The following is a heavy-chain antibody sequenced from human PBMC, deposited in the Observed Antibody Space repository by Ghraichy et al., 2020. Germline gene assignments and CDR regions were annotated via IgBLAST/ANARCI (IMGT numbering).Heavy chain of an antibody. CDR3: ARGGRDGYNPDTYYFDY. D-gene: IGHD5-24*01. J-gene: IGHJ4*02. CDR1: GGTFSSYA. V-gene: IGHV1-69*13. CDR2: IIPIFGTA. Sequence: AVKVSCKASGGTFSSYAISWVRQAPGQGLEWMGGIIPIFGTANYAQKFQGRVTITADESTSTAYMELSSLRSEDTAVYYCARGGRDGYNPDTYYFDYWGQGTLVTVSS.